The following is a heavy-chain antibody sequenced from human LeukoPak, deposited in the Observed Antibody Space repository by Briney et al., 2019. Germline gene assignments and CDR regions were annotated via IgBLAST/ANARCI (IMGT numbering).Heavy chain of an antibody. V-gene: IGHV1-46*01. Sequence: GASVKVSCKASGYTFTSYYMHWVRQAPGQGLEWMGIINPSGGSTSYAQKFQGRVTMTRDTSTSTVYMELSSLRSEDTAVYYCARLGYCSDGSCYPPGAFDIWGQGTMVTVSS. J-gene: IGHJ3*02. CDR3: ARLGYCSDGSCYPPGAFDI. D-gene: IGHD2-15*01. CDR1: GYTFTSYY. CDR2: INPSGGST.